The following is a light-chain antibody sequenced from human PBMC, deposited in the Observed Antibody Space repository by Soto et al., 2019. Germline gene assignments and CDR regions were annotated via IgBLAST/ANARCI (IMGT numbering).Light chain of an antibody. CDR2: AAS. CDR1: QGISSY. V-gene: IGKV1-9*01. J-gene: IGKJ4*01. Sequence: QLTQSPSSLSASVGDRVTITCRASQGISSYLAWYQQKPGKAPELLIYAASTLQTGVPSRFSGSGSGTDFTLTISSLQPEDFATYFCQQGSSFPLTFGGGTKVDIK. CDR3: QQGSSFPLT.